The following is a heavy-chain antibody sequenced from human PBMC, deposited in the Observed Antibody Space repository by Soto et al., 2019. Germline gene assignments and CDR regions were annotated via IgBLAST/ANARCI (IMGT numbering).Heavy chain of an antibody. CDR3: ARSSGWYYFDY. Sequence: SETLSLTCTVSGGSISSYYWSWIRQPPGKGLEWIGYIYYSGSTNYNPSLKSRVTISVDTSKNQFSLKLSSVTAADTAVYYCARSSGWYYFDYWGQGTLVTVSS. V-gene: IGHV4-59*01. D-gene: IGHD6-19*01. CDR1: GGSISSYY. J-gene: IGHJ4*02. CDR2: IYYSGST.